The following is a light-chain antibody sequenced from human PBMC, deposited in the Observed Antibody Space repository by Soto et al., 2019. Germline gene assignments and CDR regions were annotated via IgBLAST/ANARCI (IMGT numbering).Light chain of an antibody. CDR1: SSDVGAYNY. CDR3: GSYTTTSTVV. CDR2: EVS. Sequence: QSALTQPASVSGSPGQSITISCSGTSSDVGAYNYVSWYQQHPGKAPKLVIYEVSHRPSGVSNRFSGSKSGNTASLTISGLQAEDEADYSCGSYTTTSTVVFGGGTKVTVL. J-gene: IGLJ2*01. V-gene: IGLV2-14*03.